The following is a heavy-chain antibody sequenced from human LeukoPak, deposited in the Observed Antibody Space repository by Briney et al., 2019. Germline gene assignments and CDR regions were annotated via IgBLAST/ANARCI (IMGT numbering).Heavy chain of an antibody. J-gene: IGHJ4*02. V-gene: IGHV3-30*02. CDR1: GFTFSSYG. D-gene: IGHD4-17*01. CDR3: AKDRVYGDYYFDY. Sequence: PGGSLRLSCAASGFTFSSYGMHWVRQAPGKGLEWVAFIRYDGSNKYYADSVKGRFTISRDNSKNTLYLQMNSLRAEDTAVCYCAKDRVYGDYYFDYWGQGTLVTVSS. CDR2: IRYDGSNK.